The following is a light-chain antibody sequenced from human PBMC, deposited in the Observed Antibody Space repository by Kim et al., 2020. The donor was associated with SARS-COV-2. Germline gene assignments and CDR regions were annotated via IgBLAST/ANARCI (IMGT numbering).Light chain of an antibody. CDR3: QQYYSYPPT. J-gene: IGKJ1*01. V-gene: IGKV1-8*01. CDR2: AAS. CDR1: QGISSY. Sequence: AIRITQSPSSLSASTGDRVTITCRASQGISSYLAWYQQKPGKAPKLLIYAASTLQSGVPSRFSGSGSGTDFTLTISCLQCEDFATYYCQQYYSYPPTFGQWTKVQIK.